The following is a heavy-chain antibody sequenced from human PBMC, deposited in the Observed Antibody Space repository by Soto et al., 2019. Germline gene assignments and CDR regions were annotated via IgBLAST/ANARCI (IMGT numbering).Heavy chain of an antibody. CDR1: GGSFSGYY. D-gene: IGHD6-19*01. CDR3: ARVFTRVGYSSGWYFLGYYYGMDV. J-gene: IGHJ6*02. Sequence: SETLSLTCAVYGGSFSGYYWSWIRQPPGKGLEWIGEINHSGSTNYNPSLKSRVTISVDTSKNQFSLKLSSVTAADTAVYYCARVFTRVGYSSGWYFLGYYYGMDVWGQGTTGTVSS. CDR2: INHSGST. V-gene: IGHV4-34*01.